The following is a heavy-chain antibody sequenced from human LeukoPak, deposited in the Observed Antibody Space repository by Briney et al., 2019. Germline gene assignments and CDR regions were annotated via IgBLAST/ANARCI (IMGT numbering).Heavy chain of an antibody. V-gene: IGHV1-2*02. CDR2: INPNSGGT. Sequence: ASVKVSCKASGYTFTGYYMHWVRQAPGQGLEWMGWINPNSGGTDYAQKFQGRVTMTRDTSISTAYMELSRLRSDDTAVYYCARVLDLLSGYDPAFDYWGQGTLVTVSS. CDR3: ARVLDLLSGYDPAFDY. CDR1: GYTFTGYY. J-gene: IGHJ4*02. D-gene: IGHD5-12*01.